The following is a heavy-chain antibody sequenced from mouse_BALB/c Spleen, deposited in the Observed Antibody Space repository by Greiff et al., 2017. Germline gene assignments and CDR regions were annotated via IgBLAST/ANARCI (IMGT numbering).Heavy chain of an antibody. V-gene: IGHV5-17*02. Sequence: EVHLVESGGGLVQPGGSRKLSCAASGFTFSSFGMHWVRQAPEKGLEWVAYISSGSSTIYYADTVKGRFTISRDNPKNTLFLQMTSLRSEDTAMYYCARVWGSGAYFDYWGQGTTLTVSS. CDR3: ARVWGSGAYFDY. CDR2: ISSGSSTI. D-gene: IGHD3-1*01. J-gene: IGHJ2*01. CDR1: GFTFSSFG.